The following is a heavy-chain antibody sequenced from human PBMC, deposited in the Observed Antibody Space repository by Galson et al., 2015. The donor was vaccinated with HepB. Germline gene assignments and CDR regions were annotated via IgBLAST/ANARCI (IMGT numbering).Heavy chain of an antibody. D-gene: IGHD3-3*01. V-gene: IGHV1-3*01. CDR2: INAGNDNT. J-gene: IGHJ4*02. CDR3: ATPIFGVVTNPLDY. Sequence: SVKVSCKASGCSFNTYAIHWVRQAPGQRLEWEGWINAGNDNTKYSQKFQGRVSIVKDTSASTAYMELSNLRSTDTAVYYCATPIFGVVTNPLDYWGQGTLVTVSS. CDR1: GCSFNTYA.